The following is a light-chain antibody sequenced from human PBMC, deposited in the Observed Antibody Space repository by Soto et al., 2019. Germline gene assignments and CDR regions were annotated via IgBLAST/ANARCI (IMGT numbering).Light chain of an antibody. J-gene: IGKJ1*01. V-gene: IGKV3-20*01. CDR2: GAS. CDR3: QQYGSSPWT. Sequence: ETVLTQSPGTLSLSPGERATLSCRASQSIRSNYLAWYRQTPGQAPRLLIYGASKRASGIADRFSGSGSGTEFPLIISRLEPEDFALYYCQQYGSSPWTFGQGTKVEIK. CDR1: QSIRSNY.